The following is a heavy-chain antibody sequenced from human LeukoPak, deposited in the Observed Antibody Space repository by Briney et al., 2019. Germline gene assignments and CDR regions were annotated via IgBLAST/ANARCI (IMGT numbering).Heavy chain of an antibody. V-gene: IGHV1-46*01. D-gene: IGHD6-13*01. CDR1: GYTFTSYY. J-gene: IGHJ6*03. Sequence: GASVKVSCKASGYTFTSYYMHWVRQAPGQGLEWMGIINPSGGSTSYAQKFQGRVTMTRDMSTSTVYMELSSLRSEDTAVYYCARDDRSIAAAGTIVYYMDVRGTGTTVTVSS. CDR3: ARDDRSIAAAGTIVYYMDV. CDR2: INPSGGST.